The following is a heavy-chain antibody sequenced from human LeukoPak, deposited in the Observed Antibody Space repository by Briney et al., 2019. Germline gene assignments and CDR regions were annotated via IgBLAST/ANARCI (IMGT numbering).Heavy chain of an antibody. CDR3: ASSHSDAFDI. V-gene: IGHV4-34*01. Sequence: SETLSLTCAVYGGSFSGYYWSWIRQPPGKGLEWIGEINHSGSTNYNPSLKSRVTISVDTSKNQFSLKLSSVTAADTAVYYRASSHSDAFDIWGQGTMVTVSS. CDR2: INHSGST. J-gene: IGHJ3*02. D-gene: IGHD2-15*01. CDR1: GGSFSGYY.